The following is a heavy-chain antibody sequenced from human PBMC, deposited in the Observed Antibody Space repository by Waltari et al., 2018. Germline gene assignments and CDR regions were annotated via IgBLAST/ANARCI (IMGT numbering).Heavy chain of an antibody. J-gene: IGHJ3*02. CDR2: ISSSSSYI. Sequence: EVQLVESGGGLVKPGGSLRLSCAASGFTFSSYSMNWVRQAPGTGLEWVSSISSSSSYIYYADSGKGRFTISRDNAKNSLYLQMNSLRAEDTAVYYWARGEIAVAGTRRGAFDIWGQGTMVTVSS. CDR1: GFTFSSYS. D-gene: IGHD6-19*01. CDR3: ARGEIAVAGTRRGAFDI. V-gene: IGHV3-21*01.